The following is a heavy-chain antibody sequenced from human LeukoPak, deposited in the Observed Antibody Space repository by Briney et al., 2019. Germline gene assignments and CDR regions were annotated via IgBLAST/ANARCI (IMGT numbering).Heavy chain of an antibody. V-gene: IGHV3-43*01. Sequence: GGSLRLSCAASGFTFDDYTMPWVRQAPGKGLEWVSLISWDGGSTYYADSVKGRFTISRDNSKNSLYLQMDSLRTEDTALYYCAKGHIVVVTATPPEGYWGQGTLVTVSS. CDR1: GFTFDDYT. CDR2: ISWDGGST. J-gene: IGHJ4*02. D-gene: IGHD2-21*02. CDR3: AKGHIVVVTATPPEGY.